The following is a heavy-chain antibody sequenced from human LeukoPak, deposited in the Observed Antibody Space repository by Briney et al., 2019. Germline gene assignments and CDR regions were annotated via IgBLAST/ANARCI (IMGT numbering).Heavy chain of an antibody. CDR1: GGSFSGYY. CDR3: ARERVVVVPAAEYYYYYGMDV. V-gene: IGHV4-34*01. D-gene: IGHD2-2*01. J-gene: IGHJ6*02. CDR2: INHSGST. Sequence: SETLSLTCAVYGGSFSGYYWSWIRQPPGKGLEWIGEINHSGSTNYNPSLKSRVTMSVDTSKNQFSLKLSSVTAADTAVYYCARERVVVVPAAEYYYYYGMDVWGQGTTVTVSS.